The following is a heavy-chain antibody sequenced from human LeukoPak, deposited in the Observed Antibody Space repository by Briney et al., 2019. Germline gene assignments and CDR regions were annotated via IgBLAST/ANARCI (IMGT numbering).Heavy chain of an antibody. J-gene: IGHJ6*03. D-gene: IGHD6-19*01. V-gene: IGHV3-21*01. CDR2: ISSSSSYI. Sequence: PGGSLTLSCEDSGFTFRSYEMNWVRQAPGKGLEWVSSISSSSSYIHYADSVKGRFTISRDNAKNSLYLQMNSLRAEDTAVYYCARVGQWLGTYYYYYMDVWGKGTTVTVSS. CDR3: ARVGQWLGTYYYYYMDV. CDR1: GFTFRSYE.